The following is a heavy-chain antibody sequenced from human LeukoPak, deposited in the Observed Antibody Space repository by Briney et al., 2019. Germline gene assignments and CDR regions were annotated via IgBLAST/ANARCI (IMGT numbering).Heavy chain of an antibody. CDR2: IWYDGSNK. J-gene: IGHJ6*02. CDR3: AKSIRFCSSNSCFAGYYNYGLHV. D-gene: IGHD2-2*01. CDR1: GFTFSSYG. V-gene: IGHV3-30*02. Sequence: GGSLRLSCAASGFTFSSYGMHWVRQAPGKGLEWVAVIWYDGSNKYYADSVRGRFTISRDNPKNTLDLQMHSLRAEDTAVYYCAKSIRFCSSNSCFAGYYNYGLHVWGQGTTVIVSS.